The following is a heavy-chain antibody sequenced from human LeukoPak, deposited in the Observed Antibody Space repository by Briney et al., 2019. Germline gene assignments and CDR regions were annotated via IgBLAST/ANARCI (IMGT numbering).Heavy chain of an antibody. V-gene: IGHV3-30*02. CDR1: GFTFSSYG. J-gene: IGHJ4*02. Sequence: PGGSLRLSCAASGFTFSSYGMHWVRQAPGKGLEWVAFIRYDGSNKYYADSVTGRFTISRDNSKNTLYLQMNSLRAEDTAVYYCAKANFWSGYYTEDYWGQGTLVTVSS. CDR3: AKANFWSGYYTEDY. D-gene: IGHD3-3*01. CDR2: IRYDGSNK.